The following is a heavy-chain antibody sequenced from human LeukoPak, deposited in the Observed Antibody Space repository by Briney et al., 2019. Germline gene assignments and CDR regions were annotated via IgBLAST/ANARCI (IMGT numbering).Heavy chain of an antibody. CDR1: GFTFSAYA. D-gene: IGHD6-13*01. CDR3: AKVSSSCPDCSFDS. J-gene: IGHJ4*02. CDR2: IRYNGGKE. V-gene: IGHV3-30*02. Sequence: GGSLRLSCTASGFTFSAYAMHWVRQAPGKGLEWVAFIRYNGGKEHHADSVKGRFTISRDNSKNTLYLQMISLRAEDTAVYYCAKVSSSCPDCSFDSWGQGTLVTVSS.